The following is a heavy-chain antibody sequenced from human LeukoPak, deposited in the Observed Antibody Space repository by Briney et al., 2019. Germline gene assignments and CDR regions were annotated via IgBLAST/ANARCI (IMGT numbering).Heavy chain of an antibody. Sequence: SETLSLTCTVSGGSISSYYWSWIRQPPGKGLEWIGYIYYSGSTNYNPSLKSRVTISVDTSKNQFSLKLSSVTAADTAVYYCATTVPAASGGDAFDIWGQGTMVTVSS. D-gene: IGHD2-2*01. J-gene: IGHJ3*02. V-gene: IGHV4-59*01. CDR2: IYYSGST. CDR1: GGSISSYY. CDR3: ATTVPAASGGDAFDI.